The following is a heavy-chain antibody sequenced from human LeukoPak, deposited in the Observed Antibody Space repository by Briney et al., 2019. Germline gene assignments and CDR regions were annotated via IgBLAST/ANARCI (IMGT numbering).Heavy chain of an antibody. V-gene: IGHV1-2*04. J-gene: IGHJ4*02. CDR1: GYTFTGYY. CDR3: ARAVRYSSSWYYFDY. Sequence: ASVKVSCKASGYTFTGYYMHWVRQAPGQGLEWMGWINPNSGGTNYAQKFQGWVTVTRDTSISTAYMELSRLRSDDTAVYYCARAVRYSSSWYYFDYWGQGTLVTVSS. D-gene: IGHD6-13*01. CDR2: INPNSGGT.